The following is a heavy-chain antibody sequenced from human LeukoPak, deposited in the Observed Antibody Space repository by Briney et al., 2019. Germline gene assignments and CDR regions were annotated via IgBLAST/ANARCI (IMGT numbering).Heavy chain of an antibody. CDR3: AKTNSYGFIDY. CDR1: GFTFSSYG. Sequence: PGGSLRLSCAASGFTFSSYGMHWVRQAPGKGLEWVAFIRYDGSNKYYADSVKGRFTISRDNSKNTLYLQMNSLRAEDTAVYYCAKTNSYGFIDYWGQGTLATVSS. J-gene: IGHJ4*02. V-gene: IGHV3-30*02. CDR2: IRYDGSNK. D-gene: IGHD5-18*01.